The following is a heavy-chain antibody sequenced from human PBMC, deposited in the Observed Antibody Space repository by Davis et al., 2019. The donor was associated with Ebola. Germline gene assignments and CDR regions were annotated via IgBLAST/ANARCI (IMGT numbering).Heavy chain of an antibody. Sequence: GESLKISCAASGFTFSSYAMSWVRQAPGKGLVWVSRINSDGSSTSYADSVKGRFTISRDNAKNSLFLEMNSLRAEDTAFYYCASGDGRGRSYDMDVWGQGTTVTVSS. D-gene: IGHD3/OR15-3a*01. J-gene: IGHJ6*03. CDR2: INSDGSST. V-gene: IGHV3-74*01. CDR1: GFTFSSYA. CDR3: ASGDGRGRSYDMDV.